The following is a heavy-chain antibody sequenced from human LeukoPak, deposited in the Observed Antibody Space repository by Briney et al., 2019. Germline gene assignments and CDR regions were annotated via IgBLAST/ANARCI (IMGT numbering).Heavy chain of an antibody. V-gene: IGHV3-7*01. CDR1: GLSFSAYW. J-gene: IGHJ4*02. CDR2: INPAGTET. D-gene: IGHD2-15*01. Sequence: GGSLRLSCAASGLSFSAYWMTWVRQAPGTGLEWVANINPAGTETYYVDPVKGRFAISRDNAKNLLYLQMNSLRAEDTAVYYCARFVYVAAVDLWGQGTLVTVSS. CDR3: ARFVYVAAVDL.